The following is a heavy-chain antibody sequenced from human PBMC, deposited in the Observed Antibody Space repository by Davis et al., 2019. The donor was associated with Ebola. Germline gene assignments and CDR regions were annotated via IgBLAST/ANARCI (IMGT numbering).Heavy chain of an antibody. V-gene: IGHV4-30-4*01. D-gene: IGHD2-15*01. CDR2: IYYSGST. CDR3: ARDGGLHAFDI. Sequence: LRLSCTVSGGSISSGDYYWSWIRQPPGKGLEWIGYIYYSGSTYYNPSLKSRVTISVDTSKNQFSLKLSSVTAADTAVYYCARDGGLHAFDIWGQGTMVTVSS. J-gene: IGHJ3*02. CDR1: GGSISSGDYY.